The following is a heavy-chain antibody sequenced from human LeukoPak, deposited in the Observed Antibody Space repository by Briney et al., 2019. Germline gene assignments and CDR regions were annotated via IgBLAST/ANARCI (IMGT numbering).Heavy chain of an antibody. V-gene: IGHV3-30*18. CDR2: ISYDGSNK. CDR1: GFTFRSYG. J-gene: IGHJ4*02. Sequence: GGSLRLSCAASGFTFRSYGMHWVRQAPGKGLEWVAVISYDGSNKFYADSVKGRFTISRDNSKNTLYLQMNSLRAEDTAVYYCAKEGLYSSSWFDWGQGTLVTVSS. CDR3: AKEGLYSSSWFD. D-gene: IGHD6-13*01.